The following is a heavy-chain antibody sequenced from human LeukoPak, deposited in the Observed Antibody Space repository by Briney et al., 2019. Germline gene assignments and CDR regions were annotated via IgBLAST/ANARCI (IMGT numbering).Heavy chain of an antibody. CDR3: VRRTGKDYYYTIDV. J-gene: IGHJ6*04. CDR2: ISSNGGTT. Sequence: PGGSLRLSCSASGFTFSSYAMYWVRQAPGKGLEYVSAISSNGGTTYYADSVKGRFTISRDNSKNTLYLQMSSLRTEDTAVYYCVRRTGKDYYYTIDVWGRGTTVTVSS. D-gene: IGHD3/OR15-3a*01. CDR1: GFTFSSYA. V-gene: IGHV3-64D*06.